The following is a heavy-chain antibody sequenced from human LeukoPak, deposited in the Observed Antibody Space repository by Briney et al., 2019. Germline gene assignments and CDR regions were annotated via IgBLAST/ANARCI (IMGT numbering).Heavy chain of an antibody. V-gene: IGHV1-46*01. CDR1: GYTFTSYY. J-gene: IGHJ4*02. CDR3: ARELRTGVGATDY. Sequence: ASEKVSCKASGYTFTSYYMHWVRQAPGQGLEWVGIINPRGDGTNYAQKFQGRVTMTRDTSSSTVYMELSSLRSEDTAVYFCARELRTGVGATDYWGQGTLVTVSS. D-gene: IGHD1-26*01. CDR2: INPRGDGT.